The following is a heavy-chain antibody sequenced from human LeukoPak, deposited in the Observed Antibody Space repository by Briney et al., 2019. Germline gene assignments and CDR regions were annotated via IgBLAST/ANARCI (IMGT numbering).Heavy chain of an antibody. V-gene: IGHV4-34*01. CDR1: GGSFSGYY. D-gene: IGHD3-3*01. CDR2: IHHSGST. CDR3: ARVGWSGSAFDI. J-gene: IGHJ3*02. Sequence: PSETLSLTCAVYGGSFSGYYWSWIRQPPGKGLEWIAEIHHSGSTNYNPSLKSRVTMSVDTSKNQFSLKLSSVTAADTAVYYCARVGWSGSAFDIWGQGTMVTVSS.